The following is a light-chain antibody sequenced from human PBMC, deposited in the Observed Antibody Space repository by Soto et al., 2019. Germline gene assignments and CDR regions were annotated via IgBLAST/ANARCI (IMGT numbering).Light chain of an antibody. Sequence: EIVLTQSPGTLSLSPGEISTLSCRASQSVSNNYLAWYKQKPGQAPRLLIYGASNRATGIPDRFSGSGSGTEFTLTISRMQPEDFAVYYCQQYGSPGTFGQGTQVDIK. CDR1: QSVSNNY. V-gene: IGKV3-20*01. CDR3: QQYGSPGT. CDR2: GAS. J-gene: IGKJ1*01.